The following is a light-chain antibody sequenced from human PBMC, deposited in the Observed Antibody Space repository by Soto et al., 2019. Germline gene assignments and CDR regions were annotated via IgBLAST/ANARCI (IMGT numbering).Light chain of an antibody. Sequence: DIQMTQSPSSLSGSVGDSVTITCRASQGISNYLAWYQQRPGKAPTLLIYAASTLQSGVPSRFSGSGSGTDFTLTISSMQPEDVATYYCQRSNNAPRTFGQGTKVEIK. V-gene: IGKV1-27*01. CDR3: QRSNNAPRT. CDR2: AAS. CDR1: QGISNY. J-gene: IGKJ1*01.